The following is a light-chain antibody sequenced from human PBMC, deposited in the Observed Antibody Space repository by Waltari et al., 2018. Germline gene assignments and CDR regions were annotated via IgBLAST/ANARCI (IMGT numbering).Light chain of an antibody. CDR2: GAS. J-gene: IGKJ2*01. CDR3: QQYNNWLPYT. Sequence: EIVMTQSPATLSVSPGERATISCRASRSISTNLAWYQQKPGQAPRLLISGASTRATGIPGRFSGSGSGTEFTLTISSLQSEDFAIYYCQQYNNWLPYTFGQGTKLEIK. CDR1: RSISTN. V-gene: IGKV3-15*01.